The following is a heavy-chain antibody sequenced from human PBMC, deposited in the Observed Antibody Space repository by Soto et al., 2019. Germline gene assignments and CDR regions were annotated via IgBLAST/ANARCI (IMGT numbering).Heavy chain of an antibody. V-gene: IGHV1-69*01. CDR3: ARDRDRGVNYYYGMDV. D-gene: IGHD3-3*01. CDR2: IIPIFGST. Sequence: QVQLVQSGAEVKKPGSSVKVSCKASGGTFSSYALSWARQAPGQGLEWMGGIIPIFGSTNYAQKFQGRVTITADEFTSTAYMELSSLRSEDTAVYYCARDRDRGVNYYYGMDVWGQGTTVTVSS. J-gene: IGHJ6*02. CDR1: GGTFSSYA.